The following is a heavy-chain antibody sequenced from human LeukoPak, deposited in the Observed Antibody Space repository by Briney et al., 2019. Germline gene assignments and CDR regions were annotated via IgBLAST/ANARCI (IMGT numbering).Heavy chain of an antibody. D-gene: IGHD6-13*01. V-gene: IGHV1-46*01. Sequence: ASVKVSCKASGYTFTSYYMHWVRQAPGKGLEWMGIINPSGGSTSYAQKFQGRVTMTRDTSTSTVYMELSSLRFEDTAVYYCARALGYSSSWYSFWFDPWGQGTLVTVSS. CDR2: INPSGGST. J-gene: IGHJ5*02. CDR1: GYTFTSYY. CDR3: ARALGYSSSWYSFWFDP.